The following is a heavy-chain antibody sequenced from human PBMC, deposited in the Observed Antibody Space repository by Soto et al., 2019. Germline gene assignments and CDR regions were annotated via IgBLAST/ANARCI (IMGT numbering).Heavy chain of an antibody. CDR1: GFTFSDYY. Sequence: QVQLVESGGGLVKPGGSLRLSCAASGFTFSDYYMSWIRQAPGKGLEYISYISSSSGSTNYADSVKGRFTISRDNAKNSLYLQMSSLRAEDTAVYYCARARGGYDRLYYYHAMDVWGQGTTVTVSS. D-gene: IGHD5-12*01. J-gene: IGHJ6*02. V-gene: IGHV3-11*06. CDR2: ISSSSGST. CDR3: ARARGGYDRLYYYHAMDV.